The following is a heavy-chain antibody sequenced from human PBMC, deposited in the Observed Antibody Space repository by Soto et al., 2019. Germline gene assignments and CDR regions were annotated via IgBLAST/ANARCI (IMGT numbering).Heavy chain of an antibody. V-gene: IGHV3-74*01. CDR2: INSDGSST. CDR3: ARDHIYDYVWGSYRYYYHGMDV. Sequence: GGSLRLSCAASGFTFSSYWMHWVRQAPGKGLVWVSRINSDGSSTSYADSVKGRFTISRDNAKNTLYLQMNSLRAEDTAVYYCARDHIYDYVWGSYRYYYHGMDVWGQGTTVTVSS. D-gene: IGHD3-16*01. CDR1: GFTFSSYW. J-gene: IGHJ6*02.